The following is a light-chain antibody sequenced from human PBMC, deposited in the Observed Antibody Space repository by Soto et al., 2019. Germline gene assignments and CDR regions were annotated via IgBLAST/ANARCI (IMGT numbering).Light chain of an antibody. CDR1: NIGSKS. CDR2: GDS. V-gene: IGLV3-21*02. CDR3: SSYAGSNKGNVV. J-gene: IGLJ2*01. Sequence: VLTQPPSVSVAPGQTARIACGGNNIGSKSVHWYQHKPGQAPVLVVYGDSDRPSGIPDRFSGSKSGNTASLTVSGLQAEDEADYYCSSYAGSNKGNVVFGGGTQLTVL.